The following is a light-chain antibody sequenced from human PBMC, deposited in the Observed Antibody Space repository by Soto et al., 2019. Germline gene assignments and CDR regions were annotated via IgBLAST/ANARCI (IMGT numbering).Light chain of an antibody. CDR1: QSVSSNY. CDR3: QQYGGSPRVT. Sequence: EIVLTQSPGTLSLSPGERVTLSCRASQSVSSNYLAWYQQKPGQAPRLLIYSASSRATGIPDRFSGSGSGTDFHLTINRLEPEDFAVYYCQQYGGSPRVTFGGGTKVEIK. CDR2: SAS. J-gene: IGKJ4*01. V-gene: IGKV3-20*01.